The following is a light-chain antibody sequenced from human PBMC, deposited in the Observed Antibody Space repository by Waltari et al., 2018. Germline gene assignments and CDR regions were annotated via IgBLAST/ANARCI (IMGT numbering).Light chain of an antibody. CDR3: SSYSSSSTFEV. CDR2: EVN. J-gene: IGLJ2*01. CDR1: KSDLGRYNR. V-gene: IGLV2-18*02. Sequence: QSALTQPPSVSGSPGQTVTISCTGTKSDLGRYNRVSWYKKPPGTAPKLMIDEVNNRPSGVPDRFSGSKSGNTASLTISGLQAEDEADYYCSSYSSSSTFEVFGGGTKLTVL.